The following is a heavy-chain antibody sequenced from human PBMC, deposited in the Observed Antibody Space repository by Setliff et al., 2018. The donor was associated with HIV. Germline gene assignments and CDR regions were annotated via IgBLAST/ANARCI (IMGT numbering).Heavy chain of an antibody. Sequence: PGGSLRLSCAASGFAFSVSAMHWVRQASGKGLEWLGRIRSKDNSYATTYAASVKGRSTISRDDSKNTAFLQMNSLKTEDTAVYYCTPITGYYMDVWGKGTTVTVSS. CDR2: IRSKDNSYAT. CDR1: GFAFSVSA. J-gene: IGHJ6*03. D-gene: IGHD1-20*01. CDR3: TPITGYYMDV. V-gene: IGHV3-73*01.